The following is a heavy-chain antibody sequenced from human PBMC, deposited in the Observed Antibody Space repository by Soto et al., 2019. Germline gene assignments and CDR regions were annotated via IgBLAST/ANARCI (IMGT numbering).Heavy chain of an antibody. CDR3: ARYGLWFGEYSFDY. CDR2: INHSGST. V-gene: IGHV4-34*01. D-gene: IGHD3-10*01. CDR1: GGSFSGYY. J-gene: IGHJ4*02. Sequence: KASETLSLTCAVYGGSFSGYYWSWIRQPPGKGLEWIGEINHSGSTNYNPSLKSRVTISVDTSKNQFSLKLSSVTAADTAVYYCARYGLWFGEYSFDYWGQGTLVTVSS.